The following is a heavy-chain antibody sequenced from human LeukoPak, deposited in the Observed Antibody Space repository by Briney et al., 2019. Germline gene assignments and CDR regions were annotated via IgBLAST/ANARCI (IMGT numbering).Heavy chain of an antibody. Sequence: GESLKISCKGSGYSFTSYGISWVRQAPGQGLEWMGWISGYNGNTKNAQKLQGRVTMTTDTSTSTAYMELRSLRSDDTAVYYCARDGRHRYYYDSSGFYGSWFDPWGQGTLVTVSS. J-gene: IGHJ5*02. V-gene: IGHV1-18*01. CDR1: GYSFTSYG. D-gene: IGHD3-22*01. CDR2: ISGYNGNT. CDR3: ARDGRHRYYYDSSGFYGSWFDP.